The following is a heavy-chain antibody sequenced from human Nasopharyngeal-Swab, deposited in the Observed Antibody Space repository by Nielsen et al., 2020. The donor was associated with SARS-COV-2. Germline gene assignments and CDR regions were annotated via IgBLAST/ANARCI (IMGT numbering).Heavy chain of an antibody. CDR2: IKQDGSEK. Sequence: GGSLRLSCAASGFTFSNSWMSWVRQAPGKGPEWVANIKQDGSEKYYVDSVKGRFTISRENAKNSLYLQMNSLRAEDTGVYYCVNGGSLDFWGQGTLVTVSP. V-gene: IGHV3-7*01. D-gene: IGHD2-15*01. J-gene: IGHJ4*02. CDR3: VNGGSLDF. CDR1: GFTFSNSW.